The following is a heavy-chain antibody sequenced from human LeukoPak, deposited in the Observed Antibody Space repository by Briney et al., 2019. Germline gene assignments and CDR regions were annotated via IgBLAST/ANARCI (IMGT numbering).Heavy chain of an antibody. V-gene: IGHV6-1*01. D-gene: IGHD5-18*01. CDR1: GDSVSSNSAA. CDR3: ARDRGPRDTAMNY. Sequence: SRTLSLTCAISGDSVSSNSAAWNWTRQSPSRGLEWLGRTYYRSKWYNDYAVSVKSRITINPDTSKNQFSLQLNSVTPEDTAVYYCARDRGPRDTAMNYWGQGALVTVSS. CDR2: TYYRSKWYN. J-gene: IGHJ4*02.